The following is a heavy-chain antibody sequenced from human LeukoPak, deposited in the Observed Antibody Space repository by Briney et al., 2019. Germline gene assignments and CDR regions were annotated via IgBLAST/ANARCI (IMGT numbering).Heavy chain of an antibody. D-gene: IGHD4-11*01. CDR1: GFTLGSSW. CDR2: IKQDGSEK. Sequence: GGSLRLSCVVSGFTLGSSWMSWVRQAPGKGLEWVTNIKQDGSEKYYVDSVKGRFTISRDNSRNSLYLDINSLRTEDTAVYYCAKDRDSNWYPYFEYWGQGTLITVSS. V-gene: IGHV3-7*03. CDR3: AKDRDSNWYPYFEY. J-gene: IGHJ4*02.